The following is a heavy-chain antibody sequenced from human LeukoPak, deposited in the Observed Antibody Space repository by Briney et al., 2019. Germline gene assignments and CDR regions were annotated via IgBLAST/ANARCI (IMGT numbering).Heavy chain of an antibody. V-gene: IGHV1-18*01. J-gene: IGHJ5*02. Sequence: ASVKVACKASGYSFTTCGVNWVRQAPGQGLEWMGWISAYNGNTKYAQKFQGRVTMTTDTSTSTAYMELRSLRSDDTAVYYCARDSVAVRPGWFDPWGQGILVTVSS. D-gene: IGHD6-6*01. CDR2: ISAYNGNT. CDR3: ARDSVAVRPGWFDP. CDR1: GYSFTTCG.